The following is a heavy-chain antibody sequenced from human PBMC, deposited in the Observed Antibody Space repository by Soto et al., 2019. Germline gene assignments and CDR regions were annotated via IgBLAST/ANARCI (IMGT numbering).Heavy chain of an antibody. CDR3: ARDPIRGGVPYFFDL. J-gene: IGHJ4*02. V-gene: IGHV1-2*02. CDR1: GYTFTDYF. Sequence: ASVKVSCKASGYTFTDYFVHWVRLAPGQGLEWMGWVNPDTGVATFPQKFQGRVTVTRDASINTDYMELTHLTSEDTGIYYCARDPIRGGVPYFFDLWGRGTKVTV. CDR2: VNPDTGVA. D-gene: IGHD3-16*01.